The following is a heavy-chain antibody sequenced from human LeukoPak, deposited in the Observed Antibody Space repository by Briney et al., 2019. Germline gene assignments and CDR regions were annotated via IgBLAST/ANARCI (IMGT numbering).Heavy chain of an antibody. CDR2: INHSGST. CDR1: GGSFSRYY. V-gene: IGHV4-34*01. CDR3: ARGNMWDYRRYYYYMDV. D-gene: IGHD4-11*01. J-gene: IGHJ6*03. Sequence: SDTLSLTCAVNGGSFSRYYCSWIRQPPGKGLEWIGEINHSGSTNYNPSLKSRVTISVDTSKNQFSLKLNSVTAADTAIYYCARGNMWDYRRYYYYMDVWGKGTTVTVSS.